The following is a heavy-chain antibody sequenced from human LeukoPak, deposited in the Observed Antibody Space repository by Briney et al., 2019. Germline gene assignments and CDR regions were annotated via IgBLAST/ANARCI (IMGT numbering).Heavy chain of an antibody. Sequence: GGSLRLSCAASGFTFSSYAMSWVRQAPGKGLEWVSAISGSGGSTYYADSVKGRFTISRDNSKNTLYPQMNSLRAEDTAVYYCAKPLVVISIFDYWGQGTLVTVSS. V-gene: IGHV3-23*01. D-gene: IGHD3-22*01. J-gene: IGHJ4*02. CDR1: GFTFSSYA. CDR2: ISGSGGST. CDR3: AKPLVVISIFDY.